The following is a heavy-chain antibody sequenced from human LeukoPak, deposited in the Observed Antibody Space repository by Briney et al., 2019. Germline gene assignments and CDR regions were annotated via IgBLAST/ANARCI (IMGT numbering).Heavy chain of an antibody. CDR1: GYTFTSYY. Sequence: GASVKVSCKASGYTFTSYYMHWVRQAPGQGLGWMGIINPSGGSTSYAQKFQGRVTMTRDTSISTAYMELSRLRSDDTAVYYCASNSISSHADYWGQGTLVTVSS. CDR2: INPSGGST. J-gene: IGHJ4*02. V-gene: IGHV1-46*01. D-gene: IGHD6-13*01. CDR3: ASNSISSHADY.